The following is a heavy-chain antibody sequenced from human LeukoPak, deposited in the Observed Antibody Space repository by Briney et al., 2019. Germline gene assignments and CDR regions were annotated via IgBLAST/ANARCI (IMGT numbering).Heavy chain of an antibody. CDR2: ISSTSTYI. V-gene: IGHV3-21*01. J-gene: IGHJ4*02. Sequence: GGSLRLSCAASGFTFSSCVMHWVRQAPGKGLEWVSSISSTSTYIYYADSVKGRFTISRDNAKNSLYLQMNSLRAEDTAVYYCARDVGSSGYQDYWGQGTLVTVSS. CDR3: ARDVGSSGYQDY. CDR1: GFTFSSCV. D-gene: IGHD3-22*01.